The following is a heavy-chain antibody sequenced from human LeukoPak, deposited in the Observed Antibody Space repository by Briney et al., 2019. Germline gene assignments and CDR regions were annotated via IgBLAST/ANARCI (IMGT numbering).Heavy chain of an antibody. V-gene: IGHV4-59*01. D-gene: IGHD5-18*01. CDR2: IYYSGSP. J-gene: IGHJ4*02. Sequence: SETLSLTCTVSGGSLSTYYWNWIRQPPGKGLEWIWYIYYSGSPNYSPSLKSRVTISVDTSKNQFSLKLSSVTAADTAVYYCARAGYSYGGQFDYWGRGTLVTVSS. CDR1: GGSLSTYY. CDR3: ARAGYSYGGQFDY.